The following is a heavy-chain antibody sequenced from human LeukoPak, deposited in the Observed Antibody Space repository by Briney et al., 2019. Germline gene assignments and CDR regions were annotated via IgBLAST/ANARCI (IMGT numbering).Heavy chain of an antibody. CDR1: GYSFSGNY. J-gene: IGHJ6*03. CDR2: INPNNGGT. Sequence: ASVKVSCKASGYSFSGNYIHWVRQAPGQGLEWMGCINPNNGGTNYAQKFQGRVTMARDPSTSTAYMELGRLRSDDTAVYFCARVAGYYYYYMDVWGTGITVTVSS. D-gene: IGHD1-1*01. CDR3: ARVAGYYYYYMDV. V-gene: IGHV1-2*02.